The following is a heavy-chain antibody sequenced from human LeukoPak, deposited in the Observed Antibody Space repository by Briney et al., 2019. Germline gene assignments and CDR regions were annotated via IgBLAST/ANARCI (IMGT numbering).Heavy chain of an antibody. J-gene: IGHJ3*02. D-gene: IGHD6-13*01. Sequence: PSETLSLTCTVSGGSISSYYWSWIRQPPGKGLEWIGYIYYSGSTNYNPSLKSRVTISVDTSKIQFSLKLSSVTAADTAVYYCARDYRPYSSSWYNAFDIWGQGTMVTVSS. CDR3: ARDYRPYSSSWYNAFDI. V-gene: IGHV4-59*01. CDR1: GGSISSYY. CDR2: IYYSGST.